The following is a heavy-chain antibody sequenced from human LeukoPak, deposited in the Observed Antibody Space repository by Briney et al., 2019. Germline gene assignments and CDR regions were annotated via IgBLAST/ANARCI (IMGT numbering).Heavy chain of an antibody. Sequence: ASVKVSCKASGYTFTGYYMHWARQAPGRGLEWMGWINPNTGGTNYAQKFQGRVTMTRDTSISTAYMELSSLRSDDTAMYYCARDVPLAVPALDYWGQGTLVTVSS. V-gene: IGHV1-2*02. D-gene: IGHD6-19*01. J-gene: IGHJ4*02. CDR1: GYTFTGYY. CDR3: ARDVPLAVPALDY. CDR2: INPNTGGT.